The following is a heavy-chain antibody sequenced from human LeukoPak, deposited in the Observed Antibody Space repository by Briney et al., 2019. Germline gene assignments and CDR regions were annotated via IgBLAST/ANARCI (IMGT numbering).Heavy chain of an antibody. V-gene: IGHV1-69*02. D-gene: IGHD3-3*01. CDR2: IIPILGIA. CDR3: ARVDDVTIFGVVIPRIPDY. J-gene: IGHJ4*02. CDR1: GGTFSSYT. Sequence: SVKVSCKASGGTFSSYTISWVRHAPGQGLKWMGRIIPILGIANYAQKFQGRVTITADKSTSTAYMELSSLRSEDTAVYYCARVDDVTIFGVVIPRIPDYWGQGTLVTVSS.